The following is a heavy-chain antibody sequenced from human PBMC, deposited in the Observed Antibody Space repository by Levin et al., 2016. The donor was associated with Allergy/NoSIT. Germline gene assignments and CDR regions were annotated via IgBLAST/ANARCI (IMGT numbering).Heavy chain of an antibody. J-gene: IGHJ6*03. CDR2: IYYSGST. V-gene: IGHV4-59*13. Sequence: PGKGLEWIGYIYYSGSTNYNPSLKSRVTISVDTSKNQFSLKLSSVTAADTAVYYCARVGRPYYDFWSGYPYYYYMDVWGKGTTVTVSS. CDR3: ARVGRPYYDFWSGYPYYYYMDV. D-gene: IGHD3-3*01.